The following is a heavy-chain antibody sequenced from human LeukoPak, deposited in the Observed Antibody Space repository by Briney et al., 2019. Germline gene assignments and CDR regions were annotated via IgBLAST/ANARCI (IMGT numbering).Heavy chain of an antibody. J-gene: IGHJ5*02. CDR2: VYYSGST. CDR3: ARHIQIAFRVFRLGWIDP. V-gene: IGHV4-39*01. D-gene: IGHD3-3*02. Sequence: SETLSLTCSVSDDSITMYYWGWIRQPPGKGLEWIGSVYYSGSTYYNPSLKSRVTMSVDTSKNQFSLKLSSVTAADTAVYYCARHIQIAFRVFRLGWIDPWGQGTLVTVSS. CDR1: DDSITMYY.